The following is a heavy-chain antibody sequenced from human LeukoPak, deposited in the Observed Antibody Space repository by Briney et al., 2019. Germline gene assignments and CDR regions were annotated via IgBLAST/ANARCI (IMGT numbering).Heavy chain of an antibody. CDR1: GFTFGSYE. D-gene: IGHD3-10*01. CDR3: ARSGSYYGSGRHHRYNWFDP. J-gene: IGHJ5*02. V-gene: IGHV3-48*03. Sequence: PGGSLRLSCEASGFTFGSYEMTWVRQAPGKGLEWLSYISTSGSIIVYADSVRGRFTISRDNAKNSLYLQMNSLRAEGTAVYYCARSGSYYGSGRHHRYNWFDPWGQGTLVTVSS. CDR2: ISTSGSII.